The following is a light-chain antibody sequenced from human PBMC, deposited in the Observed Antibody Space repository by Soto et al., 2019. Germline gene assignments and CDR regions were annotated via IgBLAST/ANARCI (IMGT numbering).Light chain of an antibody. CDR1: SSDVGGYNY. Sequence: QSVLTQPASVSGSPGQSITISCTGTSSDVGGYNYVSWYQQDPGKAPKPMIYDVNNRPSGVSNRFSGSKSGNTASLTISGLQAEDEAYYYCSSYTSSSTLAVFGGGTKLTVL. CDR3: SSYTSSSTLAV. CDR2: DVN. V-gene: IGLV2-14*01. J-gene: IGLJ2*01.